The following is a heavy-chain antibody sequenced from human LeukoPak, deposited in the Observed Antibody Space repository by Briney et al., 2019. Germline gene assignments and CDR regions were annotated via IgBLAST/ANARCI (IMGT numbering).Heavy chain of an antibody. CDR1: GGTFSSYA. CDR2: IIPIFGTA. Sequence: ASVKVSCKASGGTFSSYAMSWVRQAGGQGLEWMGGIIPIFGTANYAQKFQGSVTITADESTSTAYMELSSLRSEDTAVYYCANSPYSSSWFNRYYFDYWGQGNLVTVSS. J-gene: IGHJ4*02. D-gene: IGHD6-13*01. CDR3: ANSPYSSSWFNRYYFDY. V-gene: IGHV1-69*13.